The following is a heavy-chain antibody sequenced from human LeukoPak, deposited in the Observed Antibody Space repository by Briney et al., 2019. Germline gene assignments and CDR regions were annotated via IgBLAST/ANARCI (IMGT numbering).Heavy chain of an antibody. V-gene: IGHV3-33*01. CDR3: GIRDTSDYYVF. D-gene: IGHD3-22*01. CDR2: IRYDGSNK. Sequence: GRSLRLSCAASGFTFSSYGMHWVRQAPGKGLEWVAVIRYDGSNKYSADSVKGRFTISRDNSKNALYLQMNGLRADDTAVYYCGIRDTSDYYVFWGQGTLVTVSS. CDR1: GFTFSSYG. J-gene: IGHJ4*02.